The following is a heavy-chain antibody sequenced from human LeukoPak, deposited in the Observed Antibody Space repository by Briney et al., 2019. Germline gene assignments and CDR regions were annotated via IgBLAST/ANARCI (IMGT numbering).Heavy chain of an antibody. Sequence: GGSLRLSCAASGFTFSSYWMHWVRQAPGKGLVWVSRINIDGSSTTYADSVKGRFTISRDNAKNTLYLQMNSLRAEDTAVYYCARDRGGRSGLDDWGQGTLVIDSS. CDR1: GFTFSSYW. CDR2: INIDGSST. CDR3: ARDRGGRSGLDD. J-gene: IGHJ4*02. D-gene: IGHD2-15*01. V-gene: IGHV3-74*01.